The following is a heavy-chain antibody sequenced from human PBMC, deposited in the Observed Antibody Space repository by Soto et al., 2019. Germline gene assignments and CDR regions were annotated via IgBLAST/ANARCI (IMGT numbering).Heavy chain of an antibody. CDR1: GFTFSSDA. CDR2: MRSNGIGT. J-gene: IGHJ6*03. D-gene: IGHD3-16*02. Sequence: EVQLVESGGGLAQPGGSLRLSCAASGFTFSSDAMDWVRQAPGKGLEYVSGMRSNGIGTYYASSVKGRFTISRDNSRDTVYLQMDSLIPEDMAVYYCARRDRADYYYMDVWGKGTTVTVS. V-gene: IGHV3-64*01. CDR3: ARRDRADYYYMDV.